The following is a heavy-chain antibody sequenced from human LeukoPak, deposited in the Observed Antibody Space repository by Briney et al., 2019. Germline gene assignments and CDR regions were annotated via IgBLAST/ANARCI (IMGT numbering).Heavy chain of an antibody. Sequence: SETLSLTCTVSGGSFSSSSYYWGWIRQPPGKGLEWIGSIYYSGSTYYNPSLKSRVTISVDTSKNQFSLKLSSVTAADTAVYYCASNGGYGSGSYYKVPLGELDYWGQGTLVTVSS. CDR3: ASNGGYGSGSYYKVPLGELDY. V-gene: IGHV4-39*07. J-gene: IGHJ4*02. CDR2: IYYSGST. D-gene: IGHD3-10*01. CDR1: GGSFSSSSYY.